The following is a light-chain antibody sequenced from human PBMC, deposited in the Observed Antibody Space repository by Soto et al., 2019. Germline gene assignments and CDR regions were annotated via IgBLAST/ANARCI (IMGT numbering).Light chain of an antibody. CDR3: SSNTSSSTRV. V-gene: IGLV2-14*03. Sequence: QSLLTQPASVSGSSGQSVTISWTGTSRDVGGYDYVSWYQQHRGKAPKRMIYDVSERPSGVSNRFSGSKSGNTASLTISGLQAEDEADYHCSSNTSSSTRVFGTGTKVTVL. J-gene: IGLJ1*01. CDR2: DVS. CDR1: SRDVGGYDY.